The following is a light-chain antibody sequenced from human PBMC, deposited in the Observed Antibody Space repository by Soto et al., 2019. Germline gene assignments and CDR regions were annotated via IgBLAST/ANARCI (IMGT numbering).Light chain of an antibody. Sequence: EIVMTQSPATLSVSPGERATLSCRASQTVNNNLAWYQQKVGQAPRLLIYSTFNRATGVPARFSGSGSGTDLTLTISSLQSEDFAFYYCQQYNNWPLSFGGGTKVEIK. CDR3: QQYNNWPLS. J-gene: IGKJ4*01. CDR1: QTVNNN. CDR2: STF. V-gene: IGKV3-15*01.